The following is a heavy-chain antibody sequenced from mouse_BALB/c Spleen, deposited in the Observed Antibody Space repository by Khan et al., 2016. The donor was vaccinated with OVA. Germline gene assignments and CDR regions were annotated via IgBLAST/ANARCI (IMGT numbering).Heavy chain of an antibody. CDR3: ANHGSSSAWLTY. Sequence: VQLQQSGAELAKPGASVKMSCKASGYTFTSYWMHWVKQRPGQGLEWFGYINPSTGYTEYNQRFKDKATLTADKSSSTAYMQLSSLTSDEAAVYYCANHGSSSAWLTYWGQGTLVTVSA. CDR2: INPSTGYT. D-gene: IGHD1-1*01. CDR1: GYTFTSYW. J-gene: IGHJ3*01. V-gene: IGHV1-7*01.